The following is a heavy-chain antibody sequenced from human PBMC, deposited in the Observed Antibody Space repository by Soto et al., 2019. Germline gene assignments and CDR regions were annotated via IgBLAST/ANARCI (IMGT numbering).Heavy chain of an antibody. J-gene: IGHJ4*02. CDR3: ARDNGYESDY. Sequence: QVQLVQSGAEVKKPGASVKVSCKASGYTFPSYGISWVRQAPGQGLEWMGWISAYNGNTHYAQQLQGRVTITTDTSTTTAYMELRSLRSDYTAVYYWARDNGYESDYWGQGTLVTVSS. D-gene: IGHD5-12*01. CDR1: GYTFPSYG. V-gene: IGHV1-18*01. CDR2: ISAYNGNT.